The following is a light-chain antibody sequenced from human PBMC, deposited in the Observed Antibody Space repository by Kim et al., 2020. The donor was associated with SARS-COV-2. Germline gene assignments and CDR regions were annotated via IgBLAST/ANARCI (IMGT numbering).Light chain of an antibody. CDR1: QSVSSY. V-gene: IGKV3-11*01. CDR2: DAS. J-gene: IGKJ5*01. Sequence: PGERATLSCRASQSVSSYLAWYQQKPGQAPRLLIYDASNRATGIPARFSGSGSGTDFTLTISSLEPEDFAVYYGQQRSNWPPEITFGQGTRLEIK. CDR3: QQRSNWPPEIT.